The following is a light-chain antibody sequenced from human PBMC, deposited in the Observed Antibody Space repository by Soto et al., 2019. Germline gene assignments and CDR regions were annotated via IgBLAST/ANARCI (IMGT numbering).Light chain of an antibody. J-gene: IGKJ4*01. V-gene: IGKV1-5*03. CDR3: QQYSSYPSLT. Sequence: DIQMTQSPSTLSANVGDRVTITCRASQTISDWLAWYQQKPGQAPKLLIYKASTLESGVPSRFSGSGSGTEFTLTISSLQPDDFASYYCQQYSSYPSLTFGRGTKLEIK. CDR1: QTISDW. CDR2: KAS.